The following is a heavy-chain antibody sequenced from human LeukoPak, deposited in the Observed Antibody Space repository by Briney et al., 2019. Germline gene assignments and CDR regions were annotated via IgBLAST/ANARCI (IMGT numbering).Heavy chain of an antibody. CDR2: IIPIFGTA. V-gene: IGHV1-69*13. J-gene: IGHJ6*04. Sequence: GASVKVSCKASGGTFSSYAISWVRQAPGQGLEWMGGIIPIFGTANYAQKFQGRVTITADESTSTAYMELSSLRSEDTAVYYCAREFLLRGVIAYYYYGMDVWGKGTTVTVSS. D-gene: IGHD3-10*01. CDR1: GGTFSSYA. CDR3: AREFLLRGVIAYYYYGMDV.